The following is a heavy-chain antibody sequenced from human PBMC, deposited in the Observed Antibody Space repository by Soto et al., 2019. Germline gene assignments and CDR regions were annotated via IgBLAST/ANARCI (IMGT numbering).Heavy chain of an antibody. CDR1: GFTFSSYG. CDR2: ISYDGSNK. Sequence: GGSLSLSCAASGFTFSSYGMHWVRQAPGKGLEWVAVISYDGSNKYYADSVKGRFTISRDNSKNTLYLQMNSLRAEDTAVYYCAKDLSGGNWFDPWGQGTLVTVSS. V-gene: IGHV3-30*18. CDR3: AKDLSGGNWFDP. J-gene: IGHJ5*02. D-gene: IGHD1-26*01.